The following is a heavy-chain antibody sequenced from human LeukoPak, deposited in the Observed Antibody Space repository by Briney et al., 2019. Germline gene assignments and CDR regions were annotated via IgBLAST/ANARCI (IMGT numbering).Heavy chain of an antibody. CDR3: AKDWSLGDSSGGGHFQH. V-gene: IGHV3-30-3*01. CDR2: ISYDGTNK. D-gene: IGHD3-22*01. CDR1: GFTFSSYA. Sequence: GGSLRLSCAASGFTFSSYAMHWVRQAPGKGLEWVAVISYDGTNKYYADSVKGRFTISRDNSKNTLYLQMNSLRAEDTALYYCAKDWSLGDSSGGGHFQHWGQGTLVTVSS. J-gene: IGHJ1*01.